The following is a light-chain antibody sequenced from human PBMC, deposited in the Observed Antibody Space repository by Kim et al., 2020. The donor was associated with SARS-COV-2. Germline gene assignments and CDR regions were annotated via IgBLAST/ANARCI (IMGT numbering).Light chain of an antibody. J-gene: IGKJ1*01. Sequence: DIQMTQSPSSLSASVGDRVTITCRASQSISSYLNWYQQKPGKAPKRLIYAASSLQSGVPSRFSGSGSGTDFTLTISSLQPEDFTTYYCKQSNSTPWTFGQGTKVDIK. CDR3: KQSNSTPWT. CDR2: AAS. V-gene: IGKV1-39*01. CDR1: QSISSY.